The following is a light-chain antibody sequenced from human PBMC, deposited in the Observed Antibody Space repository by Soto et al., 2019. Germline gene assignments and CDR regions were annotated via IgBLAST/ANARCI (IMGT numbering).Light chain of an antibody. Sequence: DIQVTQSPSSLSAYVGDRVTITCRASQDIVNLLAWFQQKPGKAPKSLIYAASRLQSGVPAKFSGSAPGTDFTLTISSLQPEDSATYYCQPYKDYPLTFGGGTRVEIK. CDR2: AAS. V-gene: IGKV1-16*02. J-gene: IGKJ4*01. CDR1: QDIVNL. CDR3: QPYKDYPLT.